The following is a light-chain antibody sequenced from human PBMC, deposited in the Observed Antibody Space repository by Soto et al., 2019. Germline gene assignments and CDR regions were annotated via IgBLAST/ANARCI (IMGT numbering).Light chain of an antibody. J-gene: IGLJ1*01. CDR3: AAWDDSLSVFYV. Sequence: QLVLTQPPSASGTPGQRVTISCSGSSSNIGSNYVYWYQQLPGTAPKLLIYRNNQRLSGVPDRFSGSKSGTSASLAISGLRSEDEADYYCAAWDDSLSVFYVFGTGTKLTVL. CDR2: RNN. V-gene: IGLV1-47*01. CDR1: SSNIGSNY.